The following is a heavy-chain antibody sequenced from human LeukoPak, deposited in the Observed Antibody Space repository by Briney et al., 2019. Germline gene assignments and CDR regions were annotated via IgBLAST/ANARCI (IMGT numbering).Heavy chain of an antibody. CDR1: GFTFSNYS. CDR3: ARDYCSGPKCYFIDY. J-gene: IGHJ4*02. V-gene: IGHV3-48*04. Sequence: GGSLRLSCAASGFTFSNYSMNWVRQAPGKGLEWVSYITSSSTVYYAGSVKGRFTISRDNAENSLFLQMNSLRAEDTAVYYCARDYCSGPKCYFIDYWGQGALVTVSS. CDR2: ITSSSTV. D-gene: IGHD2-15*01.